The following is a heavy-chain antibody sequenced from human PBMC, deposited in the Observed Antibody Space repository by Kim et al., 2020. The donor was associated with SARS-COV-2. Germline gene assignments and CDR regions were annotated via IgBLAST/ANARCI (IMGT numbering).Heavy chain of an antibody. Sequence: TDDAERGKGRFSVSRDNAKSALYMQMSSLSAEDTAVYYCVKGREPTAFDIWGQGTLVTVSS. V-gene: IGHV3-21*06. J-gene: IGHJ3*02. CDR2: T. D-gene: IGHD1-1*01. CDR3: VKGREPTAFDI.